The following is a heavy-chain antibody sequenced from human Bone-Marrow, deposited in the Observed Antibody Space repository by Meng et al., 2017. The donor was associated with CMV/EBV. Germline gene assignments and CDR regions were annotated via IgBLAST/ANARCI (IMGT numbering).Heavy chain of an antibody. CDR1: GFTFSSYG. V-gene: IGHV3-48*04. CDR3: AADLRDAFDI. Sequence: GESLKISCAASGFTFSSYGMHWVRQAPGKGLEWVSYISSSGSTIYYADSVKGRFTISRDNAKNSLYLQMNSLRAEDTAVYYCAADLRDAFDIWGQGTMVTVS. CDR2: ISSSGSTI. J-gene: IGHJ3*02.